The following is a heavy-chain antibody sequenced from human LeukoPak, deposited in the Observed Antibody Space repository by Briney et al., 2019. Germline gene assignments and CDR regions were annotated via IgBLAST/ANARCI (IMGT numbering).Heavy chain of an antibody. CDR2: IKQDGSEK. Sequence: GGSLRLSCAASGFTFSSYWMSWVRQAPGKGLEWVANIKQDGSEKYYVDSVKGRFTISRDNAKNSLYLQMNSLRAEDTAVYYCASAGVATTFYYYYYMDVWGKGTTGTVSS. CDR1: GFTFSSYW. J-gene: IGHJ6*03. V-gene: IGHV3-7*01. CDR3: ASAGVATTFYYYYYMDV. D-gene: IGHD5-12*01.